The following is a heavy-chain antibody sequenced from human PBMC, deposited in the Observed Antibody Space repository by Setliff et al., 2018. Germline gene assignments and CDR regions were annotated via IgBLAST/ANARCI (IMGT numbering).Heavy chain of an antibody. D-gene: IGHD3-16*02. CDR3: ARTLITFGGVIVMNYYYYYMDA. Sequence: SVKVSCKASGGTFSSYAISWVRQAPGQGLEWMGGTIPIFGTANYAQKFQGRVTITADESTSTVYMELSSLRSEGTAVYYCARTLITFGGVIVMNYYYYYMDAWGKGTTVTVSS. V-gene: IGHV1-69*13. CDR1: GGTFSSYA. J-gene: IGHJ6*03. CDR2: TIPIFGTA.